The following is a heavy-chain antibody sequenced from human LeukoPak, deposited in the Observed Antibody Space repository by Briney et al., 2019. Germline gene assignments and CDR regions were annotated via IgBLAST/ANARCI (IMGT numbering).Heavy chain of an antibody. CDR1: GGSISSGGYY. V-gene: IGHV4-30-2*01. CDR2: IYHSGST. CDR3: ARLYSTTGGYYYMDV. Sequence: PSETLSLTCTVSGGSISSGGYYWSWIRQPPGKGLEWIGYIYHSGSTYYNPSLKSRVTISVDRSKNQFSLKLSSVTAADTAVYYCARLYSTTGGYYYMDVWGKGTTVTVSS. D-gene: IGHD2-2*01. J-gene: IGHJ6*03.